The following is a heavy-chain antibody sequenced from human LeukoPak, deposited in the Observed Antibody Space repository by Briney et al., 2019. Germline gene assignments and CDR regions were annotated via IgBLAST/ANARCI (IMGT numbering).Heavy chain of an antibody. V-gene: IGHV1-18*01. CDR1: GYTLTCYG. Sequence: ASVKVSCKATGYTLTCYGLSWVRQAPGQGLEWMGWITPYNGYAKYAQKFHGRVTMTTDTSTSTAYMELRSLRSDDTAVYYCARNISAGVDYWGQGTLVTVSS. CDR2: ITPYNGYA. CDR3: ARNISAGVDY. J-gene: IGHJ4*02. D-gene: IGHD6-19*01.